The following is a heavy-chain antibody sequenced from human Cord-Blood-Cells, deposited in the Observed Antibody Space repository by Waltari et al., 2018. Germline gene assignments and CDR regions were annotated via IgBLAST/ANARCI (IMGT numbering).Heavy chain of an antibody. J-gene: IGHJ4*02. D-gene: IGHD3-3*01. CDR3: ARGDYDFWSGYYDY. CDR1: GGSISSSSYY. CDR2: IYYSGST. V-gene: IGHV4-39*01. Sequence: QLQLQESGPGLVKPSETLSLTCTVSGGSISSSSYYWGWIRQPPGKGLEWIGSIYYSGSTYDNPSLKSRVTISVDTSKNQFSLKLSSVTAADTAVYYCARGDYDFWSGYYDYWGQGTLVTVSS.